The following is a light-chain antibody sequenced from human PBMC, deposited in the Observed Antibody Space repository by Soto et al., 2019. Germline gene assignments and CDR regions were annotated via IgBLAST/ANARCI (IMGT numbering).Light chain of an antibody. CDR2: LDSDGSH. V-gene: IGLV4-69*01. CDR1: SGHSTYA. J-gene: IGLJ2*01. CDR3: QTWGTGTHVV. Sequence: QSVLTQSPSASASLGASVNLTCTLSSGHSTYAIAWHQQQPDEGPRYLMKLDSDGSHTKGAGIPDRFSGSSSGAERYLTISSLQSEDEADYYCQTWGTGTHVVFGGGTKLTVL.